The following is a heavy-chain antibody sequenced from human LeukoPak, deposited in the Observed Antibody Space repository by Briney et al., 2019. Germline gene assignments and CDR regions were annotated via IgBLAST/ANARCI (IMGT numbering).Heavy chain of an antibody. CDR2: IYYSGST. Sequence: SETLSLTCTVSGGSISSGGYYWSSIRQHPGAGLEWIGYIYYSGSTYYNPSLKSRVTISVDTSKNQFSLKLNSVTAADTAVYYCARLCSGGSCSSYFDYWGQGTLVTVSS. CDR1: GGSISSGGYY. CDR3: ARLCSGGSCSSYFDY. J-gene: IGHJ4*02. V-gene: IGHV4-31*03. D-gene: IGHD2-15*01.